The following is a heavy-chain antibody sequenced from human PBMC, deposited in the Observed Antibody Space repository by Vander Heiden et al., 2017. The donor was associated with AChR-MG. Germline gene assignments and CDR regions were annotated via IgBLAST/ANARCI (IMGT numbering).Heavy chain of an antibody. CDR2: INPKSGGS. J-gene: IGHJ4*02. CDR1: GYTFTDYY. Sequence: QVQLVQSGAEVKKPGASVKVSCKASGYTFTDYYIPWVRQAPGQGPEWMGWINPKSGGSSYAQKFQDWVTMTWDTSIRTAYMDLSRLTSDDTAIYYCARDRGQSGSYYSFDYWGQGTLVTVSS. V-gene: IGHV1-2*04. CDR3: ARDRGQSGSYYSFDY. D-gene: IGHD1-26*01.